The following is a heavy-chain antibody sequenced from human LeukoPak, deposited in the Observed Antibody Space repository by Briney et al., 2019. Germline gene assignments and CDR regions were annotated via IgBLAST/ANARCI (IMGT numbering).Heavy chain of an antibody. J-gene: IGHJ5*02. CDR3: AKTQAPLIVVVVAATPGWFDP. CDR1: GFTFSSYS. CDR2: ISGSGGST. D-gene: IGHD2-15*01. V-gene: IGHV3-23*01. Sequence: PGGSLRLSCAASGFTFSSYSMNWVRQAPGKGLEWVSAISGSGGSTYYADSVKGRFTISRDNSKNTLYLQMNSLRAEDTAVYYCAKTQAPLIVVVVAATPGWFDPWGQGTLVTVSS.